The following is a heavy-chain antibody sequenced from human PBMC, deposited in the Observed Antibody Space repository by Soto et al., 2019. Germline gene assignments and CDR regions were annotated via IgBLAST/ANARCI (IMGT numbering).Heavy chain of an antibody. CDR1: GDSIRSSDFN. D-gene: IGHD3-10*01. J-gene: IGHJ4*02. CDR2: ISNSGRT. Sequence: SSETLSLTCTVSGDSIRSSDFNWSWIRQFPGKGLEWIGYISNSGRTHYNPSLMSRITILVDTSKNQFFLELGSVTAADTALYYCARADYATGSYYPDYWGKGTLVTVSS. V-gene: IGHV4-31*03. CDR3: ARADYATGSYYPDY.